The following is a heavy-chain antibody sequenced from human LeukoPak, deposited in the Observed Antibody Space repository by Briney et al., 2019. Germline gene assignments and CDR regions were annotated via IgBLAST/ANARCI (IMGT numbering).Heavy chain of an antibody. CDR3: AGVLLGPHLYWYFDL. CDR1: GGSLSSYY. CDR2: IYTSGST. Sequence: SETLSLTCTVSGGSLSSYYWSWIRQPAGKGLEWIGRIYTSGSTNYNPSLKSRVTISVDKSKNQFSLKLSCVTAADTAVYYCAGVLLGPHLYWYFDLWGRGTLVTVSS. J-gene: IGHJ2*01. D-gene: IGHD2/OR15-2a*01. V-gene: IGHV4-4*07.